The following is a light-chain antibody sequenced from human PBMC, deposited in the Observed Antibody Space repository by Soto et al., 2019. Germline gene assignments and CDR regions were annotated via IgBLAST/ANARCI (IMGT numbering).Light chain of an antibody. J-gene: IGKJ1*01. CDR1: QSVSSNY. Sequence: EIFLTQSPDTLSLSPGERATLSCRASQSVSSNYLAWYQQKPGQAPRLLIYGASSRATGIPDRFSGSGSGTDFTLTISRLEPEDFAVYYCQHYGSSPETFGQGTKVEIK. CDR2: GAS. CDR3: QHYGSSPET. V-gene: IGKV3-20*01.